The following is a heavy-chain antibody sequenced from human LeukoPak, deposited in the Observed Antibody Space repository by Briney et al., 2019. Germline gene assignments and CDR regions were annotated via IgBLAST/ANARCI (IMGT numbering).Heavy chain of an antibody. J-gene: IGHJ4*02. Sequence: SETLSLTCAVSGYSINSGYFWGWIRQSPGKGLEWIGSIYHSGSTYYNPSLKSLVTISVDTSKNQFSLNLSSVTAADTAVYYCTGKYYYDSSGYYYVDYWGQGTLVTVSS. V-gene: IGHV4-38-2*01. CDR3: TGKYYYDSSGYYYVDY. CDR1: GYSINSGYF. CDR2: IYHSGST. D-gene: IGHD3-22*01.